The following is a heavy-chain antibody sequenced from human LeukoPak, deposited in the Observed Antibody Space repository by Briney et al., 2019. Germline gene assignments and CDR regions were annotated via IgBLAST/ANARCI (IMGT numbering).Heavy chain of an antibody. Sequence: PGGSLRLSCAASGFTFDDYAMHWVRQAPGKGLEWVSGISWNSGSIGYADSVKGRFTISRDNAKNSLYLQMNSLRAEDTALYYCAKDGDSTVTTYELDPWGQGTLVTVSS. V-gene: IGHV3-9*01. CDR1: GFTFDDYA. CDR3: AKDGDSTVTTYELDP. CDR2: ISWNSGSI. J-gene: IGHJ5*02. D-gene: IGHD4-17*01.